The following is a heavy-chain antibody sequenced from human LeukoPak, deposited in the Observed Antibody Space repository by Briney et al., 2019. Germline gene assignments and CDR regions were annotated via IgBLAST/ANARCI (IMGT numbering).Heavy chain of an antibody. D-gene: IGHD6-13*01. J-gene: IGHJ4*02. CDR1: GGSISSYY. CDR2: ISYSGTT. V-gene: IGHV4-59*12. CDR3: ARVGGSQQQLVHFDY. Sequence: SETLSLTCTVSGGSISSYYWSWMRQSPGKGLEWIGYISYSGTTNYKSSLKSRVTISVDTSKNQFSLKLSSVTAADTAVYYCARVGGSQQQLVHFDYWGQGTLVTVSS.